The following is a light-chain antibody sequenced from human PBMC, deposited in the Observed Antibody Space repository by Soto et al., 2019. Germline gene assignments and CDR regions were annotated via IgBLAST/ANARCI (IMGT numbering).Light chain of an antibody. CDR1: QTISSW. J-gene: IGKJ1*01. Sequence: DIQMTQSPSTLSGSVGDRVTITCRASQTISSWLAWYQQKPGKAPKRLIYAASSLRSGVPSRFSGSGSGTEFSLAISSLQPEDFATYYCLQHNSYPWTFGQGTKVDI. CDR3: LQHNSYPWT. CDR2: AAS. V-gene: IGKV1-5*01.